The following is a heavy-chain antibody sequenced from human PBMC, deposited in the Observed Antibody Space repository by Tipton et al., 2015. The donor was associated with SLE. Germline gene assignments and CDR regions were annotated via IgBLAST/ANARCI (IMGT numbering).Heavy chain of an antibody. J-gene: IGHJ4*02. CDR3: ASGYDPDAYYSDY. Sequence: TLSLTCTVSGGSMNRHYWNWIRQSPGRGLEWIGYISTSGSTNYNPSLKSRVTMSVDTSKNQVSLKLSSVTAADTALYYCASGYDPDAYYSDYWGQGTLVTVSS. CDR2: ISTSGST. V-gene: IGHV4-4*08. D-gene: IGHD5-12*01. CDR1: GGSMNRHY.